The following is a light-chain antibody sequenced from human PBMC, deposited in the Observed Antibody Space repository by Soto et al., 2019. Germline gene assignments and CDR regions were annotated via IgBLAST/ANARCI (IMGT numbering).Light chain of an antibody. CDR1: SSDVGGYNY. J-gene: IGLJ3*02. Sequence: QSVLTQPASVSGSPGQSITISCTGTSSDVGGYNYVSWYQQHPGKAPKLMIYEVSNRPSGVSNRFSGSKSGNTASLTISGLQAEDEADYYCSSYTSSSTPWVFGGGTKDRP. V-gene: IGLV2-14*01. CDR3: SSYTSSSTPWV. CDR2: EVS.